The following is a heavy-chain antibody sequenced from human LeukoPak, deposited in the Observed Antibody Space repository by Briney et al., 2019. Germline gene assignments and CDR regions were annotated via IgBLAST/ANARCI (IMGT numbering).Heavy chain of an antibody. Sequence: SSETLSLTCAVYGGSFSGYYWSWIRQPPGKGLEWIGEINHSGSTNYNPSLKSRVTISVDTSKNQFSLKLSSVTAADTAVYYCARGRITILKRNWSDPWGQGTLVTVSS. CDR2: INHSGST. CDR1: GGSFSGYY. V-gene: IGHV4-34*01. CDR3: ARGRITILKRNWSDP. D-gene: IGHD3-9*01. J-gene: IGHJ5*02.